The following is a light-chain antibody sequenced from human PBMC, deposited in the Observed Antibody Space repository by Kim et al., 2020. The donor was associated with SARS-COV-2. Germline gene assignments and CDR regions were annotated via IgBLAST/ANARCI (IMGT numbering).Light chain of an antibody. Sequence: GQKVTISCTGSSTNIGAGYDVHWYQQLPGAATTLLIYGNSTRPSGVPDRVSGSKSGTSASLAITGLQAEDEADYYCQSYDSSLVEVFGGGTQLTVL. V-gene: IGLV1-40*01. CDR1: STNIGAGYD. CDR3: QSYDSSLVEV. CDR2: GNS. J-gene: IGLJ3*02.